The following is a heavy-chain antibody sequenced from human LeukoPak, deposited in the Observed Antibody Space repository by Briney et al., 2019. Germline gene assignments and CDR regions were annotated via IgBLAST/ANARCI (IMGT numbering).Heavy chain of an antibody. J-gene: IGHJ4*02. CDR1: GGSFSGYY. CDR3: ASAGGWFGDISPFDY. Sequence: PSETLSLTCAVYGGSFSGYYWSWIRQPPGKGLEWIGEINHSGSTNYNPSLKSRVTISVDTSKNQFSLKLSSVTAADTAVYYCASAGGWFGDISPFDYWGQGTLVTVSS. CDR2: INHSGST. D-gene: IGHD3-10*01. V-gene: IGHV4-34*01.